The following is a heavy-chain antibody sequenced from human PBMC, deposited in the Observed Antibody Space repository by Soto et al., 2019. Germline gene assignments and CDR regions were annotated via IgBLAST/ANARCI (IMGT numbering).Heavy chain of an antibody. J-gene: IGHJ4*02. CDR1: GGSISSYY. D-gene: IGHD4-17*01. V-gene: IGHV4-59*08. CDR3: ARHQGDYPDYFDY. Sequence: SETLSLTCTVSGGSISSYYWSWIRQPPGKGLEWIGYIYYSGSTNYNPSLKSRVTISVDTSKNQFSLKLSSVTAADTAVYYCARHQGDYPDYFDYWGQGTLVTVS. CDR2: IYYSGST.